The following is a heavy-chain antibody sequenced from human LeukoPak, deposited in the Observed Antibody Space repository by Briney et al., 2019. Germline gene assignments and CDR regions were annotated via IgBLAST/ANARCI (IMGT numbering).Heavy chain of an antibody. CDR3: ARDLLGWETRTGAFDI. CDR1: GFTVTSNY. CDR2: IYRDGTT. V-gene: IGHV3-66*01. Sequence: GGSLRLSCAASGFTVTSNYISWVRQAPGKGLEWVSVIYRDGTTFYAASVKGRFTISRDISKNTLYLQMNSLRVEDTAMYYCARDLLGWETRTGAFDIWGQGTMVTVSS. D-gene: IGHD1-14*01. J-gene: IGHJ3*02.